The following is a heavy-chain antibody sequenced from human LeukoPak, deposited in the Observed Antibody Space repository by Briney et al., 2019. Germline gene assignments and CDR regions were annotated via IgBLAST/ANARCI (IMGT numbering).Heavy chain of an antibody. Sequence: GGSLRLSCAASGFTFSRYSMNWVRQAPGKGLEWVSSISISSNYIYYGDSVKGRFTISRDNAKNSLYLQMNSLRAEDTAVYYCARDGGYSYGYNWFDPWGQGTLVTVSS. V-gene: IGHV3-21*01. J-gene: IGHJ5*02. D-gene: IGHD5-18*01. CDR1: GFTFSRYS. CDR2: ISISSNYI. CDR3: ARDGGYSYGYNWFDP.